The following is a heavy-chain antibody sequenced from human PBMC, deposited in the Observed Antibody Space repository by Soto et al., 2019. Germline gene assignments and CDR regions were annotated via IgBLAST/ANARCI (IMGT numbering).Heavy chain of an antibody. D-gene: IGHD2-15*01. Sequence: SETLSLTCTVSGGSISPYFWSWIRQPPGKGLEWIGYIYYSGSTYYNPSLKSRVTISVDTSKNQFSLKLSSVTAADTAVYYCARARPGIVVVVAATPNIYFDYWGQGTLVTVSS. V-gene: IGHV4-59*08. CDR1: GGSISPYF. CDR2: IYYSGST. J-gene: IGHJ4*02. CDR3: ARARPGIVVVVAATPNIYFDY.